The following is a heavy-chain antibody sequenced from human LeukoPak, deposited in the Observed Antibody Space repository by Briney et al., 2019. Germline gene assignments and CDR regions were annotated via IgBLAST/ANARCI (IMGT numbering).Heavy chain of an antibody. V-gene: IGHV4-39*07. D-gene: IGHD3-22*01. Sequence: SETLSLTCTVSGGSISSSSYYWGWIRQPPGKGLEWIGSIYYSGSTYYNPSLKSRVTISVDTSKNQFSLKLSSVTAADTAVYYCATDSSGYYRDYWGQGTLVTVSS. CDR1: GGSISSSSYY. J-gene: IGHJ4*02. CDR2: IYYSGST. CDR3: ATDSSGYYRDY.